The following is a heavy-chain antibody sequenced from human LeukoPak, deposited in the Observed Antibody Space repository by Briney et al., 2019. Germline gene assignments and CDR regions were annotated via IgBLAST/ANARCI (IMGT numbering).Heavy chain of an antibody. D-gene: IGHD1-7*01. CDR1: GFTFSNAW. J-gene: IGHJ6*02. CDR3: TTDEDWNYARKDV. Sequence: GGSLRLSCAASGFTFSNAWMSWDRQVPGKGLEWVGQIVSKIDGGTTDYAAPVKGRFTISRDDSKSTLYLQMNSLKIEDTAVYYCTTDEDWNYARKDVWGQGATVIVSS. V-gene: IGHV3-15*04. CDR2: IVSKIDGGTT.